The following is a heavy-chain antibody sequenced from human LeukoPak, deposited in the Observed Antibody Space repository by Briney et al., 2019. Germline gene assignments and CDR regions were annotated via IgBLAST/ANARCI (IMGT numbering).Heavy chain of an antibody. CDR2: ISVYNGHT. V-gene: IGHV1-18*01. CDR1: GYTFTSYG. Sequence: GASVKVSCKASGYTFTSYGISWVRQAPGQGLEWLGWISVYNGHTNYAQKLQGRVTMTTDTSTTTVYMELRTLRSDDTAVYYCARGGRWELPRPYAFDVWGQGTVVTVSS. D-gene: IGHD1-26*01. CDR3: ARGGRWELPRPYAFDV. J-gene: IGHJ3*01.